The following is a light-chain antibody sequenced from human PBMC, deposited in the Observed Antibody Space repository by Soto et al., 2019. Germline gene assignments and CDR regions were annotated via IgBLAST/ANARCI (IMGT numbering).Light chain of an antibody. V-gene: IGKV3-11*01. J-gene: IGKJ4*01. CDR1: ERIGNY. CDR2: DAS. CDR3: QWRSDFTARLT. Sequence: EVVLTQSPATLSLSPGERATLSCRASERIGNYLAWYQQKLGQAPKLLIYDASYRAIGIPGRFSGDGPGTDFTLTISSLEPEDFEIYYCQWRSDFTARLTFGGGTKVEIK.